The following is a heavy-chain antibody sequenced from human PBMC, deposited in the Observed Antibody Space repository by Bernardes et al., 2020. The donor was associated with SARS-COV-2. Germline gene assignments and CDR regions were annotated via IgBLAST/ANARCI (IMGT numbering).Heavy chain of an antibody. Sequence: KVSCKASGYTFTYYYIHWVRQAPGQGLEWMGWINPNNGDTKYAQKFQGWVTMTRDTSISTAYMELSTLRSDGTAVYYCARDALVTTPFYYFYYRVDVWGQGTPVTVYS. CDR2: INPNNGDT. J-gene: IGHJ6*02. CDR1: GYTFTYYY. CDR3: ARDALVTTPFYYFYYRVDV. V-gene: IGHV1-2*04. D-gene: IGHD4-17*01.